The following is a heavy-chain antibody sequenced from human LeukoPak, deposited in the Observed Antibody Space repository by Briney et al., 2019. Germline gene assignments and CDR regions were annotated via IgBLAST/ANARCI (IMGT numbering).Heavy chain of an antibody. V-gene: IGHV1-69*04. D-gene: IGHD3-22*01. CDR2: IIPILGIA. CDR1: GGTFSSYA. CDR3: ARGYYYDSSGYHLPDY. J-gene: IGHJ4*02. Sequence: SVKVSCKASGGTFSSYAISWVRQAPGQGLEWMGRIIPILGIANYAQKFQGRVTITADKSTSTAYMELSSLGSEDTAVYYCARGYYYDSSGYHLPDYWGQGTLVTVSS.